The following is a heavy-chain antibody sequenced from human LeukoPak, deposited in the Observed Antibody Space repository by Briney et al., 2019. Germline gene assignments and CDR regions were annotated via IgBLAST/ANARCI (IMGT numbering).Heavy chain of an antibody. CDR2: INPNSGGT. J-gene: IGHJ4*02. Sequence: ASVKVSCKASGYTFTGYYMHWVRQAPGQGLEWMGWINPNSGGTNYAQKFQGRVTMTRDTSISTAYMELSRLRSDDTAVYYCARESYYDFWSGFQNFDYWGQGTLVTVSS. CDR3: ARESYYDFWSGFQNFDY. CDR1: GYTFTGYY. D-gene: IGHD3-3*01. V-gene: IGHV1-2*02.